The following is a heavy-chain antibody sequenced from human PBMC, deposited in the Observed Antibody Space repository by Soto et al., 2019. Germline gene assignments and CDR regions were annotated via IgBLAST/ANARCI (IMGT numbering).Heavy chain of an antibody. CDR3: AREVSVAQLDY. Sequence: PGGSLRLSCAASGFTFSNYWMSWIRQAPGKGLEWVANIKEDGSQNYYVDSMKGRFTISRDNAKNSLYLQMNSLRAKDTAVYYCAREVSVAQLDYWGQGTLVTVSS. CDR2: IKEDGSQN. CDR1: GFTFSNYW. J-gene: IGHJ4*02. V-gene: IGHV3-7*01.